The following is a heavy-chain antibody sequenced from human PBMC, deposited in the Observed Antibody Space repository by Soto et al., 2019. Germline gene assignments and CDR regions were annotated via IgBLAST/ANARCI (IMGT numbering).Heavy chain of an antibody. CDR3: AREHYDGSGYHFRIDY. CDR2: IYYSGST. CDR1: GVSMSSYY. D-gene: IGHD3-22*01. V-gene: IGHV4-59*01. Sequence: SETLSLTCTVSGVSMSSYYWSWIRQPPGKGLEWIGYIYYSGSTNYNPSLKSRVTISVDTSKNQFSLKLSSVTAADTAVYYCAREHYDGSGYHFRIDYWGQGALVTVSS. J-gene: IGHJ4*02.